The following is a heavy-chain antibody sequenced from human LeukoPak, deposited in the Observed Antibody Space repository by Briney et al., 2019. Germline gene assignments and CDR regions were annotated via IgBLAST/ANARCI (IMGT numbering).Heavy chain of an antibody. CDR1: GFTFSSYW. CDR3: LSAPGWTLDY. J-gene: IGHJ4*02. D-gene: IGHD3/OR15-3a*01. V-gene: IGHV3-7*01. Sequence: PGGSLRLSCAASGFTFSSYWMNWVRRAPGKGLEWVANIKQDGSEKNYVDSVKGRFTISRDNAKSSLYLQMNGLRVEDTAVYYCLSAPGWTLDYWGQGTLVTVSS. CDR2: IKQDGSEK.